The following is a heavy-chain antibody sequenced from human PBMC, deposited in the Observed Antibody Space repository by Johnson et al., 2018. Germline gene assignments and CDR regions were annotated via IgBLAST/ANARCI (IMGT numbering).Heavy chain of an antibody. CDR2: ISYDGSNK. Sequence: QVQLVESGGGVVQPGRSXRLSCAASGFTFSSYAMHWVRQAPGKGLEWVAVISYDGSNKYYVDSVKGRFTISRENSKNTLYLQMNSLRAEDTAVYYCAREVPLLVPGAFDIWGQGTMVTVSS. CDR1: GFTFSSYA. CDR3: AREVPLLVPGAFDI. J-gene: IGHJ3*02. V-gene: IGHV3-30-3*01. D-gene: IGHD2-15*01.